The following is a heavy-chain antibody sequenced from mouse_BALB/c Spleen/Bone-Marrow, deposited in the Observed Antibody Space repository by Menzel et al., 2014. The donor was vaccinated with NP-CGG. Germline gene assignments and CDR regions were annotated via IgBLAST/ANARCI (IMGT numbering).Heavy chain of an antibody. CDR1: GFTFTNYW. J-gene: IGHJ3*01. Sequence: QVQLQQPGAELVKPGASVKLSCKASGFTFTNYWMHWVKQRPGQGLEWIGEIDPSDSYIQYNQKFEGKATLTVDKSSSTAYMHLSSLTSEDSAVYFCALYGSRSGVAYWGQGTLVTVSA. V-gene: IGHV1-69*02. D-gene: IGHD1-1*01. CDR3: ALYGSRSGVAY. CDR2: IDPSDSYI.